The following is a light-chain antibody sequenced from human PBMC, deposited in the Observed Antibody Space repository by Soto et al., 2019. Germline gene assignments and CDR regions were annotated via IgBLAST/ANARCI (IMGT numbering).Light chain of an antibody. CDR1: SSDVGGYNY. J-gene: IGLJ1*01. V-gene: IGLV2-14*01. CDR3: SSYTSSTFYV. Sequence: QSVLTQPASVSGSPGQSITISCTGTSSDVGGYNYVSWNQQHPGKDTKLMIYDVSNRPSGVSNRYSGYKSGNTASLTIFGLQAEDEADYYCSSYTSSTFYVFGTGTKVTVL. CDR2: DVS.